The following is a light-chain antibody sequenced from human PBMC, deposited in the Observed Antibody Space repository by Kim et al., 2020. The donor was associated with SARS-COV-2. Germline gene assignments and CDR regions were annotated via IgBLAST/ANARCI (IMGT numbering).Light chain of an antibody. CDR2: GAS. CDR1: QGISNF. CDR3: QEYKSVPYT. Sequence: SASVGDRVTFTCRASQGISNFLAWYQHIPGKVPKLLIYGASALQSGVPSRFSGSGSGTDFTLTINSLQPEDAGSYYCQEYKSVPYTFGQGTKLEI. V-gene: IGKV1-27*01. J-gene: IGKJ2*01.